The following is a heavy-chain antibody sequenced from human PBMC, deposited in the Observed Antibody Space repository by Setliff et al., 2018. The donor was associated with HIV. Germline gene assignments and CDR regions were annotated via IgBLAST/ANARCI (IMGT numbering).Heavy chain of an antibody. CDR1: GYTFTGYY. V-gene: IGHV1-2*02. D-gene: IGHD3-9*01. J-gene: IGHJ6*03. CDR2: INPNSGGT. CDR3: ARGPSLRYFDWLEDPYYYMDV. Sequence: ASVKVSCKAFGYTFTGYYIHWVRQAPGQGLEWMGWINPNSGGTNYAQKFQGRVTLTRDTSISTASMELSRLRSDDTAVYYCARGPSLRYFDWLEDPYYYMDVWGKGATVTVSS.